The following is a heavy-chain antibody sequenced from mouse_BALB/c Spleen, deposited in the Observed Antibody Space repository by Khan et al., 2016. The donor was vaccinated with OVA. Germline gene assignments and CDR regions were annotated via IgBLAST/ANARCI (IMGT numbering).Heavy chain of an antibody. J-gene: IGHJ3*01. V-gene: IGHV1S132*01. D-gene: IGHD2-1*01. CDR1: GYTFTNYW. CDR3: ARGYFGNYEFAY. CDR2: IFPGTGTT. Sequence: VQLQESEAELVKPGASVKLSCKTSGYTFTNYWIQWIKQRPGQGLEWIGEIFPGTGTTYYNENFKGKATLTIDTSSTTAYMQLSSLTSEDSAVXFGARGYFGNYEFAYWGQGTLVTVAA.